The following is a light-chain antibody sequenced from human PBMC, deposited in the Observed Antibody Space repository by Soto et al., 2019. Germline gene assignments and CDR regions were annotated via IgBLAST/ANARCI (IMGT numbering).Light chain of an antibody. CDR2: GAS. J-gene: IGKJ4*01. CDR1: QSVSSN. Sequence: EVVMTQSPATLSVSPGERATLSCRASQSVSSNLAWYQQKPGQAPRLLIYGASTRATGIPARFSGSGSETEFTLTISSLQSEDFAVYYCQQRSNWLTFGGGTKVDNK. V-gene: IGKV3-15*01. CDR3: QQRSNWLT.